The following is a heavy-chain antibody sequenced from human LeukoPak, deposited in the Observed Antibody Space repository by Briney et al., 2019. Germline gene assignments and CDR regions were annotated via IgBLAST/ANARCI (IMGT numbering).Heavy chain of an antibody. CDR2: IRGSGGST. CDR1: GFTFSSYA. CDR3: AKVSRYCSGGSCWYDAFDI. V-gene: IGHV3-23*01. J-gene: IGHJ3*02. D-gene: IGHD2-15*01. Sequence: AGGSLRLSCAASGFTFSSYAMSWVRQAPGKGLEWVSAIRGSGGSTYYADSVKGRFTISRDNSKNTLYLQMNSLRAEDTAVYYCAKVSRYCSGGSCWYDAFDIWGQGTMVTVSS.